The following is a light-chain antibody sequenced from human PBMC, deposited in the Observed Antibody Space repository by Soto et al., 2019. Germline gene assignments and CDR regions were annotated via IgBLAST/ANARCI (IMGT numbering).Light chain of an antibody. CDR3: AAWDDSLSGPV. CDR1: RASIGSNT. V-gene: IGLV1-44*01. Sequence: QSVLTQPPSASGTPGQRVTISCSGSRASIGSNTVTWYQHLPGAAPKLLVYNNNQRPSGVPDRFSGSKSDTSASLAISGLQFEDEAVHYCAAWDDSLSGPVFGGGTKLTVL. J-gene: IGLJ3*02. CDR2: NNN.